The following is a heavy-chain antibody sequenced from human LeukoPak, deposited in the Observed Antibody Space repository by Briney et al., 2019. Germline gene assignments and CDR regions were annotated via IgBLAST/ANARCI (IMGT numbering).Heavy chain of an antibody. CDR1: GFIFSSYS. V-gene: IGHV3-21*01. Sequence: GGSLRLSCAASGFIFSSYSMNWVRQAPGKGLEWVSSISSTSSYIYYADSVKGRFTISRDNAKNSLYLQMNSLRAEDTAVYYCARDPGKRGYSGYDYFDYWGQGTLVTVSS. J-gene: IGHJ4*02. CDR3: ARDPGKRGYSGYDYFDY. CDR2: ISSTSSYI. D-gene: IGHD5-12*01.